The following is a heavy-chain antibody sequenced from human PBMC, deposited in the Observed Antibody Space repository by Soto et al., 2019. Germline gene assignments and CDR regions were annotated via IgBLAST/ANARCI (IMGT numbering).Heavy chain of an antibody. V-gene: IGHV3-73*01. CDR2: IRSKASSYAT. CDR1: GFTFSGSA. Sequence: GGSLRLSCAASGFTFSGSAMHWVRQASGKGLEWVGRIRSKASSYATAYAASVKGRFTISRDDSKNTAYLQMNSLKTEDTAVYYCTRSVGYCSGGSCYPYFDYWGQGTLVTVSS. CDR3: TRSVGYCSGGSCYPYFDY. J-gene: IGHJ4*02. D-gene: IGHD2-15*01.